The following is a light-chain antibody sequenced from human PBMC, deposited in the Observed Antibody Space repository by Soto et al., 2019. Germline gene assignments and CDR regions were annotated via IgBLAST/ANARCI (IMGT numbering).Light chain of an antibody. Sequence: QSALTQPASVSGSPGQSITISCTGTSSDVGGYNYVSWYQQHPGKAPKLMIYEVSNRPSGVSNRFSGSKSGNTASLTISGLQAEDEADYYCSSDTSSSPLVFGGGTKVTVL. V-gene: IGLV2-14*01. J-gene: IGLJ3*02. CDR3: SSDTSSSPLV. CDR1: SSDVGGYNY. CDR2: EVS.